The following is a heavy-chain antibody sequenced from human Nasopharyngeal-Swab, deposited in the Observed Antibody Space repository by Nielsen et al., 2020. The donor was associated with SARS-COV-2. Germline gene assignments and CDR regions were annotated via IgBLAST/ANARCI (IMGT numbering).Heavy chain of an antibody. V-gene: IGHV1-69*10. Sequence: SVKVSCKASGGTFSIYAISWVRQAPGQGLEWMGGIIPILGIANYAQKFQGRVTITADKSTSTAYMELSSLRSEDTAVYYCATRPRLGGDLNYYYYGMDVWGQGTTVTVSS. CDR3: ATRPRLGGDLNYYYYGMDV. D-gene: IGHD2-21*02. CDR1: GGTFSIYA. CDR2: IIPILGIA. J-gene: IGHJ6*02.